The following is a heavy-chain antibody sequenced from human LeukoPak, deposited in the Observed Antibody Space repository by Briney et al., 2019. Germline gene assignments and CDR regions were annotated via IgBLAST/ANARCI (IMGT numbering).Heavy chain of an antibody. CDR2: IDKKDKGYATAT. D-gene: IGHD1-26*01. J-gene: IGHJ5*02. Sequence: GGSLKLSCAASGFTFSGSAIHWVRQSSGKGLEWVVQIDKKDKGYATATAYAASVKGRFTISRDDSINTAYLQMKSLKTEDTALYYCTRDSGTYNWLDPWGQGTLVRVST. CDR1: GFTFSGSA. V-gene: IGHV3-73*01. CDR3: TRDSGTYNWLDP.